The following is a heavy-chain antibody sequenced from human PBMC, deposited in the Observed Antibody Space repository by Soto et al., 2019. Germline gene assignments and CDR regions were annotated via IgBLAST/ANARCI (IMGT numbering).Heavy chain of an antibody. V-gene: IGHV3-30-3*01. J-gene: IGHJ4*02. D-gene: IGHD3-22*01. CDR1: GFTFSTYA. Sequence: VGSLRLSCAASGFTFSTYAMHWVRQAPGKRLEWVSLISYDGSKKYYADSVKGRFTISRDSSKNTLYLQMNSLRSEDTAMYYCARDHHYDSSGYHPFGYYFDYWGQGXPVTVPS. CDR2: ISYDGSKK. CDR3: ARDHHYDSSGYHPFGYYFDY.